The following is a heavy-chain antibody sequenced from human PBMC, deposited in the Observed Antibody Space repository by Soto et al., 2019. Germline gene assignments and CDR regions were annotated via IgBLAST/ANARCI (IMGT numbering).Heavy chain of an antibody. V-gene: IGHV1-18*01. CDR1: GYSFISYG. D-gene: IGHD4-17*01. CDR2: ISGYNANS. J-gene: IGHJ6*04. CDR3: ARSGRGHDYVSVDV. Sequence: QVQLVQSGAEVKKPGSSVTVSCTASGYSFISYGISWVRQAPGQGPEWMGWISGYNANSNYAQRFPGRVTMTTDTSTSTAFMELRSLRSDDTAVYYCARSGRGHDYVSVDVWGKGTTVTVSS.